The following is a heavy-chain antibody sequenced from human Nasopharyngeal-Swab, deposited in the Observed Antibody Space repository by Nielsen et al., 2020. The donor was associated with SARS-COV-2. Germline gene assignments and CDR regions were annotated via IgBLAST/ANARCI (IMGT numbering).Heavy chain of an antibody. Sequence: ASVKVSCKVSGYTLTELSMHWVRQAPGKGLEWMGGFDPEDGETIYAQKFQGRVTMTEDTSTDTAYMELSSLRSEDTAVYYCATEPIPGIAVAGTHYYYSYGMDVWGQGTTVTVSS. V-gene: IGHV1-24*01. CDR3: ATEPIPGIAVAGTHYYYSYGMDV. CDR1: GYTLTELS. CDR2: FDPEDGET. J-gene: IGHJ6*02. D-gene: IGHD6-19*01.